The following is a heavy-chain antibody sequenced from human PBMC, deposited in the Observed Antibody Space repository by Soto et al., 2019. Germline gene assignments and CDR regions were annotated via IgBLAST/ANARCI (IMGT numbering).Heavy chain of an antibody. J-gene: IGHJ4*02. CDR1: GGSISSYY. CDR2: IYYSGST. Sequence: SETLSLTCTVSGGSISSYYWSWIRQPPGKGLEWIGYIYYSGSTNYNPSLKSRVTISVDTSKNQFPLKLSSVTAADTAVYYCARGPYSSSSYWGQGTLVTVSS. V-gene: IGHV4-59*01. CDR3: ARGPYSSSSY. D-gene: IGHD6-6*01.